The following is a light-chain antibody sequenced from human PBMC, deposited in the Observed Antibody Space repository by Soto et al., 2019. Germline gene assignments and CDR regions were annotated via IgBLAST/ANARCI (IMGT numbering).Light chain of an antibody. CDR1: QRVSSSY. J-gene: IGKJ2*01. V-gene: IGKV3-20*01. CDR2: GAS. Sequence: EIVLTQSPGTLSLSPGERATLSCRASQRVSSSYLAWYQQKPGQAPILLIYGASSRATGIPDRFSGSGSGTDFTLTINRLEPEDFAVYYCQQYRSSPPYTFGQGTKLEIK. CDR3: QQYRSSPPYT.